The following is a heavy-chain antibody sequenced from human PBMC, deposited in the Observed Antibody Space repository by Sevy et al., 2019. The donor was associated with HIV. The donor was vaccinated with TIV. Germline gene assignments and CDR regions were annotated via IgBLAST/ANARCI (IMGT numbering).Heavy chain of an antibody. CDR1: GGSFSGYY. CDR2: INHSGST. Sequence: SETLSLTCAVYGGSFSGYYWSWIRQPPGKGLEWIGEINHSGSTNYNPSLKSRVTISVDTSKNKFSLKLSSVTAADTAVYYCARGKPTTVDYYYMDVWGKGTTVTVSS. D-gene: IGHD4-17*01. J-gene: IGHJ6*03. CDR3: ARGKPTTVDYYYMDV. V-gene: IGHV4-34*01.